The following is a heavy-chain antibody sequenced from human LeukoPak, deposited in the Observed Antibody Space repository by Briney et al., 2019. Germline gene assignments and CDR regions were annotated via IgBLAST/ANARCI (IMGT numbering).Heavy chain of an antibody. J-gene: IGHJ6*04. CDR3: AREDIVVVEYGMDV. D-gene: IGHD2-15*01. CDR1: GFTFSDYW. Sequence: GGSLRLSCAASGFTFSDYWMSWFRQAPGKGREGVSNIKKDGSEKYYGDSVKGRFTISRDNAKNSLYLQMNSLRAEDTAVYYCAREDIVVVEYGMDVWGKGTTVTVSS. V-gene: IGHV3-7*03. CDR2: IKKDGSEK.